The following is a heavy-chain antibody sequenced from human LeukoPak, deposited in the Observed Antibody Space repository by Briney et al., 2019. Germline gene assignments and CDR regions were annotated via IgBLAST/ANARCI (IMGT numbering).Heavy chain of an antibody. D-gene: IGHD7-27*01. V-gene: IGHV3-30*03. Sequence: GGSLRLSCAAPGFTFSSYGMHWVRQAPGKGLEWVAVISYDGSNKYYADSVKGRFTISTDNARNSLYLQMNSLRDEDTAVYYCARDLNWGFDYWGQGILVTVSS. J-gene: IGHJ4*02. CDR1: GFTFSSYG. CDR2: ISYDGSNK. CDR3: ARDLNWGFDY.